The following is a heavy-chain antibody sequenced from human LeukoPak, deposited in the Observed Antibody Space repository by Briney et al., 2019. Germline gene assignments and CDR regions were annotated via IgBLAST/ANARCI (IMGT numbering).Heavy chain of an antibody. CDR2: IYSGGST. J-gene: IGHJ4*02. D-gene: IGHD3-22*01. Sequence: GGSLRLSCAASGFTVSSNYMSWVRQAPGKGLEWVSVIYSGGSTYYADSVKGRFTISRDNSKNTLYLQMNSLRAEDTAVYYCARKLGVWLPPSHWGQGTLVTVSS. CDR3: ARKLGVWLPPSH. V-gene: IGHV3-66*01. CDR1: GFTVSSNY.